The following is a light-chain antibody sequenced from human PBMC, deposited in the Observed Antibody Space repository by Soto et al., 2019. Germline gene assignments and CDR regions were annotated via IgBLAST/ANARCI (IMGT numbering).Light chain of an antibody. J-gene: IGKJ4*01. CDR3: QQYNNWPRAT. CDR1: QGINSN. Sequence: IVMTQSPATLSVSPGERATLSCRASQGINSNLAWYQQKPGQAPRLLMFRASIRATGFPARFSGSGSGTEFNIAISSLQSEDSAIYYCQQYNNWPRATFGGGTKVDIK. V-gene: IGKV3-15*01. CDR2: RAS.